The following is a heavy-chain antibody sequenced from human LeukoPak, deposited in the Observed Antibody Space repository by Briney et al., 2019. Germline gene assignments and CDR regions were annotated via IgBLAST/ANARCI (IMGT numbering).Heavy chain of an antibody. Sequence: PGGSLRLSCAASGFTFSSYGLHWVRQAPGKGLEWVANKKLEGSEKNYVDSVKGRFTISRDNTKNSLYLQMNSLRVEDTAVFYCARDQYDTWSRRGNFDSWGQGTLVIVSS. J-gene: IGHJ4*02. CDR2: KKLEGSEK. CDR1: GFTFSSYG. V-gene: IGHV3-7*03. D-gene: IGHD3-3*01. CDR3: ARDQYDTWSRRGNFDS.